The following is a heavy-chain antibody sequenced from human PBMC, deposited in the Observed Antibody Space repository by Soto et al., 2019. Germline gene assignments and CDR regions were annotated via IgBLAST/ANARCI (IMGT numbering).Heavy chain of an antibody. D-gene: IGHD2-2*01. Sequence: LSLTCAVYGGSFSDFYWNCIRQPPGKGLEWIGEINHSGSTSYNPSLKSRVTISVDTSKNQISLKLTSVTAADTAVYYCARGPRVVWVVPTAQRDVFDIWSQGTMVTVSS. CDR1: GGSFSDFY. CDR3: ARGPRVVWVVPTAQRDVFDI. V-gene: IGHV4-34*01. J-gene: IGHJ3*02. CDR2: INHSGST.